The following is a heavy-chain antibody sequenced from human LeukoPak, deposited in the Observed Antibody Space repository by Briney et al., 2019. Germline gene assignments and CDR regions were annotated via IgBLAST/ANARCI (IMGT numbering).Heavy chain of an antibody. Sequence: QPGGSLRLSCAASGFTFSSYGMNWVRQAPGQGLEWVSYISSTSGTIYYADSVKGRFTISGDNAKTSLFLQMDSLRDEDTAVYYCARDLWGTSGYRFDYWGQGTLVTVSS. CDR3: ARDLWGTSGYRFDY. D-gene: IGHD3-22*01. V-gene: IGHV3-48*02. CDR2: ISSTSGTI. CDR1: GFTFSSYG. J-gene: IGHJ4*02.